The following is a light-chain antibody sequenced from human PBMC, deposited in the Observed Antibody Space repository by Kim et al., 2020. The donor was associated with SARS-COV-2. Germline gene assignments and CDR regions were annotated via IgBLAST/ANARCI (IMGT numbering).Light chain of an antibody. V-gene: IGKV1-33*01. CDR3: QQYTKVPYT. CDR1: QDINIY. J-gene: IGKJ2*01. CDR2: DAS. Sequence: SASIGDRVTITCQASQDINIYLNWYQQRSGKAPKVLIYDASNLETGVPSRFFGSGSGTEFTFTITSLQPEDIATYYCQQYTKVPYTFGQGTKLEI.